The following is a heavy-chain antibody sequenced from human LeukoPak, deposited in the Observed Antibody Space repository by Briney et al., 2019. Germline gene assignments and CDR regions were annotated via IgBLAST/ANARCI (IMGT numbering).Heavy chain of an antibody. CDR1: GFTFSSYA. J-gene: IGHJ4*02. CDR2: ISYDGSNK. CDR3: ARDSVLLWFGDLPYYFDI. D-gene: IGHD3-10*01. Sequence: GSLRLSCAASGFTFSSYAMHWVRQAPGKGLEWVAVISYDGSNKYYADSVKGRFTISRDNSKNTLYLQMSSLRAEDTAVYYCARDSVLLWFGDLPYYFDIWGQGTLVTVSS. V-gene: IGHV3-30-3*01.